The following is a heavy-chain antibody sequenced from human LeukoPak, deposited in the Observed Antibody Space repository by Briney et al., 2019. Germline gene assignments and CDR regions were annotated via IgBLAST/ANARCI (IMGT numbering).Heavy chain of an antibody. CDR3: TSLIVATIGDGDFDY. CDR1: GFSFGDYA. D-gene: IGHD5-12*01. V-gene: IGHV3-49*04. Sequence: GGSLRLSCTASGFSFGDYAMSWVRQAPGKGLEWVGFIRSKAYGGTTEYAASVKGRFTISRDDSKSIAYLQMNGLKTEDTAVYYCTSLIVATIGDGDFDYWGQGTLVTVSS. CDR2: IRSKAYGGTT. J-gene: IGHJ4*02.